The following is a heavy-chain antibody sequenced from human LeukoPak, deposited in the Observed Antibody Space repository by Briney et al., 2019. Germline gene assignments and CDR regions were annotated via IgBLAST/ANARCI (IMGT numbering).Heavy chain of an antibody. Sequence: ASVKVSCKASGYTFTSYDINWVRQATGQGLEWMGWMNPNSGNTGYAQKFQGRVTMTRNTSISTAYMELSSLRSEDTAVYYCARGVGYCSNGVCYRRLNWFDPWGQGTPVTVSS. CDR2: MNPNSGNT. D-gene: IGHD2-8*01. CDR3: ARGVGYCSNGVCYRRLNWFDP. V-gene: IGHV1-8*01. CDR1: GYTFTSYD. J-gene: IGHJ5*02.